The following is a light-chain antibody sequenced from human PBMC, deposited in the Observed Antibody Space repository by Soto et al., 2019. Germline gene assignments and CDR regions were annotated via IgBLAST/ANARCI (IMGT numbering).Light chain of an antibody. Sequence: EIVLTQSPGTLSLSPGEKATLSCRASQSVRNRYLAWYQQKPGQAPRLLIYGTSNRATGIPDMFSGSGSGTDFTLSISRLEPEDFAVYYCQQLGISGYTFGQGTELEIK. CDR1: QSVRNRY. J-gene: IGKJ2*01. CDR3: QQLGISGYT. CDR2: GTS. V-gene: IGKV3-20*01.